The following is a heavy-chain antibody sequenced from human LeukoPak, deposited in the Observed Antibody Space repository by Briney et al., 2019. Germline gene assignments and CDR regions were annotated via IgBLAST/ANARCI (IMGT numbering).Heavy chain of an antibody. V-gene: IGHV4-61*01. J-gene: IGHJ3*02. CDR2: IYYSGST. CDR3: AREDYGPFDI. Sequence: SETLSLTCTVSGGSFSSGSYYWSWIRQPPGKGLEWIGYIYYSGSTNYNPSLKSRVTISVDTSKNQFSLKLSSVTAADTAVYYCAREDYGPFDIWGQGTMVTVSS. CDR1: GGSFSSGSYY. D-gene: IGHD4-17*01.